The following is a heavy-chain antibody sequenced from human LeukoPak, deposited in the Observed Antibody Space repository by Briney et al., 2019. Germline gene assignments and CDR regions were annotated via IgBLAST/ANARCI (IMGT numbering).Heavy chain of an antibody. CDR2: ISGSGGST. CDR1: GFTFSNYA. V-gene: IGHV3-23*01. D-gene: IGHD3-22*01. Sequence: GGSLRLSCAASGFTFSNYAMNWVRQAPGKGLEWVSAISGSGGSTYYADSVKGRFTISRDNSKNTLYLQMNSLRAEDTAVYYCAKDLRPAPYDRKFDYWGQGTLVTVSS. J-gene: IGHJ4*02. CDR3: AKDLRPAPYDRKFDY.